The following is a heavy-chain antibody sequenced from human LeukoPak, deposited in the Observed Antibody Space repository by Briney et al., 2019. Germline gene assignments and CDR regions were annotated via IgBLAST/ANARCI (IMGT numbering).Heavy chain of an antibody. V-gene: IGHV3-21*01. J-gene: IGHJ4*02. CDR1: GFTFSSYS. CDR2: ISSSSYI. CDR3: ARDRVYDILTGYYRGLFDY. Sequence: PGGSLRLSCAASGFTFSSYSMNWVRQAPGKGLEWVSSISSSSYIYYADSVKGRFTISRDNAKNSLYLQMNSLRAEDTAVYYCARDRVYDILTGYYRGLFDYWGQGTLVTVSS. D-gene: IGHD3-9*01.